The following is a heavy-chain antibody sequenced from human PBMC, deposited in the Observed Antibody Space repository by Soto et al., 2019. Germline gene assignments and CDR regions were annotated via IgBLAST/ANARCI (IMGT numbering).Heavy chain of an antibody. J-gene: IGHJ4*02. CDR2: FDPEDGET. D-gene: IGHD3-16*02. V-gene: IGHV1-24*01. Sequence: ASVKVSCKVSGYTLTELSMHWVRQAPGKGLEWMGGFDPEDGETIYAQKFQGRVTMTEDTSTDTAYMELSSLRFEGTAVYYCATGVITFGGVIAIDYWGQGTLVTVSS. CDR1: GYTLTELS. CDR3: ATGVITFGGVIAIDY.